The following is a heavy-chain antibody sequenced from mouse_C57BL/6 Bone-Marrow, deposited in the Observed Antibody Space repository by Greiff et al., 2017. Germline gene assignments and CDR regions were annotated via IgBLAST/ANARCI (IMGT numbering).Heavy chain of an antibody. D-gene: IGHD1-1*01. CDR3: ARWGYYYGSSDWYFDV. J-gene: IGHJ1*03. CDR2: IYPGGGYT. CDR1: GYTFTNYW. V-gene: IGHV1-63*01. Sequence: VQLQESGAELVRPGTSVKMSCKASGYTFTNYWIGWAKQRPGHGLEWIGDIYPGGGYTNYNEKFKGKATLTADKSSSTAYMQFSSLTSEDSAIDYCARWGYYYGSSDWYFDVWGTGTTVTVSS.